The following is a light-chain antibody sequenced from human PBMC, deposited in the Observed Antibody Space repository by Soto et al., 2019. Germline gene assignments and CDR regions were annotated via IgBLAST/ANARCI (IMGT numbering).Light chain of an antibody. J-gene: IGKJ4*01. Sequence: EVVMTQSPATLSVSPGDTATLACRASRTVSVNVAWYQQKPGQAPRLLIFGASTRATRIPARFSGGGAGTEFTLTVSSLQSEDFAVYYCQQYSSWPPLAFGGGTKVEI. CDR3: QQYSSWPPLA. CDR2: GAS. CDR1: RTVSVN. V-gene: IGKV3-15*01.